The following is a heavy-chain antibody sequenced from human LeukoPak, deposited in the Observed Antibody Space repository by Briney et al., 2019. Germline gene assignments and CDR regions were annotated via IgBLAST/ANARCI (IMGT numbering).Heavy chain of an antibody. V-gene: IGHV4-59*01. CDR2: IYYTGIT. J-gene: IGHJ4*02. CDR3: AREAGVAPRGYFDH. CDR1: CGSISNYY. D-gene: IGHD2-15*01. Sequence: PSETLSLTCTVSCGSISNYYWSCIRQPPGKGLEWMGYIYYTGITNYNPPLKSRVTISLDTSKYQFSLKLSPVTAADTAVYYCAREAGVAPRGYFDHSGQGTLVTVSS.